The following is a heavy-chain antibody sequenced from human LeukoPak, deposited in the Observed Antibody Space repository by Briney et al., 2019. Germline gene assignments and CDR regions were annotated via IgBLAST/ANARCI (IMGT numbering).Heavy chain of an antibody. CDR2: IYPRDGST. Sequence: ASVKVSCKASGYTFTSNHIHWVRQAPGQGLEWMGMIYPRDGSTSYAQKFLGRVTVTRDTSTSTVHMELSGLRSEDTAVYYCARDQEGFDYWGQGTLVTVSS. V-gene: IGHV1-46*01. CDR3: ARDQEGFDY. CDR1: GYTFTSNH. J-gene: IGHJ4*02.